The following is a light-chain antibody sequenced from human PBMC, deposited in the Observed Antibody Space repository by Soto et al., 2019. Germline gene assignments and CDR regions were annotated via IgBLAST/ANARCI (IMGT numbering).Light chain of an antibody. CDR3: QQLRMYPST. J-gene: IGKJ4*01. CDR1: QDIAIY. CDR2: AAS. Sequence: DIQLSQSPLSLSASVGDRDTITCLASQDIAIYLAWYQQKPGEAPKLLIYAASTLYGGVPSRFSGSGSGTDFALTITSLQAEDFATYYCQQLRMYPSTFGGGTKVDIK. V-gene: IGKV1-9*01.